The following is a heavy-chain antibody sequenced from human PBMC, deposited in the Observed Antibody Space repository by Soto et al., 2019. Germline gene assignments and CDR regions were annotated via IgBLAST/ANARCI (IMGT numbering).Heavy chain of an antibody. CDR3: ARASYSYGLYYFDY. V-gene: IGHV3-48*02. CDR2: ISSSSSTI. Sequence: GGSLRLSCADSGCTFSSYSMNWVRQAPGKGLEWVSYISSSSSTIYYADSVKGRFTISRDNAKNSLYLQMNSLRDEDTAVYYCARASYSYGLYYFDYWGQGTLVTVSS. J-gene: IGHJ4*02. CDR1: GCTFSSYS. D-gene: IGHD5-18*01.